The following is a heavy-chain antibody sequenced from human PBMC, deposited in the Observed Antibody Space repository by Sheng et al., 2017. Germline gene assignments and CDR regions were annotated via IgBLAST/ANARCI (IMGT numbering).Heavy chain of an antibody. J-gene: IGHJ4*02. Sequence: QVQLVESGGGLVKPGGSLRLSCAASGFTFSDYYMSWIRQAPGKGLEWVSYISSSSSYTNYADSVKGRFTISRDNAKNSLYLQMNSLRAEDTAVYYCATEYSSSSRDYWGQGTLVTVSS. CDR2: ISSSSSYT. CDR1: GFTFSDYY. D-gene: IGHD6-6*01. V-gene: IGHV3-11*05. CDR3: ATEYSSSSRDY.